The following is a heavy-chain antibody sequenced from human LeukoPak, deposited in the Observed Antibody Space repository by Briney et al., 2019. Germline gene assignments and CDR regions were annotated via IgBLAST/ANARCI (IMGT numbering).Heavy chain of an antibody. Sequence: GGSLRLSCAASGFTFSSYWMNWVRQAPGKGLVWVSRIASDGSSTTYADSVKGRFSISRDNAKNTLYLQMNSLRAEDTAVYYCERVPDYWGQGTLVTVSS. CDR2: IASDGSST. J-gene: IGHJ4*02. CDR3: ERVPDY. CDR1: GFTFSSYW. V-gene: IGHV3-74*01. D-gene: IGHD2-2*01.